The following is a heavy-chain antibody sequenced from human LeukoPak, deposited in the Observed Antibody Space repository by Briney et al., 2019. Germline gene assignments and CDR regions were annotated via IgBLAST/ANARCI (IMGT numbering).Heavy chain of an antibody. CDR1: GYTFGLYY. V-gene: IGHV1-2*02. CDR3: ARDRSRRYSYWSAYYTREGDGFYSMDV. CDR2: INSNNGVT. D-gene: IGHD3-3*01. J-gene: IGHJ6*03. Sequence: ASVKVSCKSSGYTFGLYYIHWVRQAPGQGLEWMGWINSNNGVTKYAQKFQGRLSMTRDTSTTTTYMELRGLRSDDTAAYYCARDRSRRYSYWSAYYTREGDGFYSMDVWGQGTTVSVSS.